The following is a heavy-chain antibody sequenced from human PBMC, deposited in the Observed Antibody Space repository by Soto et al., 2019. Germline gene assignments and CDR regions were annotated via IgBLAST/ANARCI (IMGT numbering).Heavy chain of an antibody. CDR3: ARDLSNQQLPRHGGSKKNDY. CDR1: GFTFSSYS. D-gene: IGHD6-13*01. Sequence: EVQLVESGGGLVKPGGSLRLSCAASGFTFSSYSMNWVRQAPGKGLEWVSSISSSSSYIYYADSVKGRFTISRDNAKNSLYLQMNSLRAEDTAVYYCARDLSNQQLPRHGGSKKNDYWGQGTLVTVSS. J-gene: IGHJ4*02. V-gene: IGHV3-21*01. CDR2: ISSSSSYI.